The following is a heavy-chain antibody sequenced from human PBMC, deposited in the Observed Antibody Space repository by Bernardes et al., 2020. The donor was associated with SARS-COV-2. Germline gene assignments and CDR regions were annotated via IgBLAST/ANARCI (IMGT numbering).Heavy chain of an antibody. J-gene: IGHJ5*02. CDR3: ARGYSGHDPRDWFDP. Sequence: GGSLRLSCAVSGFTFSSHSMNWVRQAPGRGLEWISSISRISSAIYYADSVKGRFTISRDNAKNSLYLQMNSLRAEDTAVYYCARGYSGHDPRDWFDPWGQGTLVTVSS. CDR2: ISRISSAI. V-gene: IGHV3-48*01. CDR1: GFTFSSHS. D-gene: IGHD5-12*01.